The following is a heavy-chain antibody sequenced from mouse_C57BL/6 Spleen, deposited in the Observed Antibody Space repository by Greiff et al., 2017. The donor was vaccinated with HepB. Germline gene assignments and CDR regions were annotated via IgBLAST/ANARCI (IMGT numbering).Heavy chain of an antibody. D-gene: IGHD1-1*01. CDR2: INPSTGGT. Sequence: VQLKESGPELVKPGASVKISCKASGYSFTGYYMNWVKQSPEKSLEWIGEINPSTGGTTYNQKFKAKATLTVDKSSSTAYMQLKSLTSEDSAVYYCARRFITTVAYAMDYWGQGTSVTVSS. CDR1: GYSFTGYY. CDR3: ARRFITTVAYAMDY. V-gene: IGHV1-42*01. J-gene: IGHJ4*01.